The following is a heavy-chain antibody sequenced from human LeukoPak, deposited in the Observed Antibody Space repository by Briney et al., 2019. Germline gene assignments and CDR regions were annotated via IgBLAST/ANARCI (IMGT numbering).Heavy chain of an antibody. CDR1: GHTFTGYY. V-gene: IGHV1-2*02. Sequence: ASVKVSCKASGHTFTGYYIHWVRQAPGQGLEWMGWINPSNGGTNYAQKFQGRVTMTRDTSMSTAYMEQSRLRSDDTAVYYCARADTVLVPADITWFDPWGQGSLVTVSS. J-gene: IGHJ5*02. CDR3: ARADTVLVPADITWFDP. D-gene: IGHD2-2*02. CDR2: INPSNGGT.